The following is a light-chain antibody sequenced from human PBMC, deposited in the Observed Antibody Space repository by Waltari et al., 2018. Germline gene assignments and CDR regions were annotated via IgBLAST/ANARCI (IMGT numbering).Light chain of an antibody. Sequence: QSALTPPASVSESPGQSITIPCTGTISDVGGYDYVSWYHQHPGKAPKLLIYDVSERPSGVSNRFSGSKSGNTASLTISGLQAEDEADYYCCSYALFSTLVFGGGTKVTVL. V-gene: IGLV2-23*02. CDR1: ISDVGGYDY. CDR2: DVS. J-gene: IGLJ2*01. CDR3: CSYALFSTLV.